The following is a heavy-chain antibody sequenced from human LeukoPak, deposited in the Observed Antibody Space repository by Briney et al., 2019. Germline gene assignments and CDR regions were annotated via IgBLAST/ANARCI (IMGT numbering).Heavy chain of an antibody. V-gene: IGHV3-11*06. D-gene: IGHD6-13*01. Sequence: PGGSLRLSWPASGFIFCDYYMTWIRQAPPNGLDLLSYISVRGSDTNYSVSVKGLFTTSRVNAKNSLYLQMNSLRAEDTAVYYCARVGSIAAAGTPDYWGQGTLVTVSS. J-gene: IGHJ4*02. CDR2: ISVRGSDT. CDR3: ARVGSIAAAGTPDY. CDR1: GFIFCDYY.